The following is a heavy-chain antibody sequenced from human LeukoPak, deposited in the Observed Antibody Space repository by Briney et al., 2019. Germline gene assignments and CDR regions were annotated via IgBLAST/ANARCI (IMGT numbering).Heavy chain of an antibody. Sequence: GGSLRLSCAASGFTFSDYYMSWIRQAPGKGLEWVSYISSSGSTIYYADSVKGRFTISRDNARNSLHLQMNSLRAEDTAVYYCARGNYYDSSGYYYWGQGTLVTVSS. J-gene: IGHJ4*02. D-gene: IGHD3-22*01. CDR1: GFTFSDYY. CDR2: ISSSGSTI. CDR3: ARGNYYDSSGYYY. V-gene: IGHV3-11*01.